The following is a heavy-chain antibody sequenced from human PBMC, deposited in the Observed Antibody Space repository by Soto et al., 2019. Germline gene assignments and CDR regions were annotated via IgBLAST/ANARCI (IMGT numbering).Heavy chain of an antibody. D-gene: IGHD5-12*01. Sequence: QVQLQQWGAGLLKPSETLSLTCAVNGGSLTGYYWGWIRQPPGKGLEWIVEIKDGGSTNYSPSLRGRATISSDTSNYQFFLKLTSVTAAATAVYYCARGQEGIVATHWDQGALVTVSS. CDR3: ARGQEGIVATH. CDR2: IKDGGST. J-gene: IGHJ4*02. CDR1: GGSLTGYY. V-gene: IGHV4-34*01.